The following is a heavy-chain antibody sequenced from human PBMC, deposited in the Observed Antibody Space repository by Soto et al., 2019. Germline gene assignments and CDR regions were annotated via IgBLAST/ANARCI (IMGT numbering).Heavy chain of an antibody. V-gene: IGHV1-69*01. CDR1: GGTFSSHV. D-gene: IGHD2-21*02. Sequence: QVQLVQSGPEVKTPGSSVRVSCQASGGTFSSHVVSWVRQAPGQGLEWMGGIIPIFETSNYAQKFQGRVSITADQSTNTAYMGLRSLTSEDNAIYYCARTLSCVSGDCYSANDGFNVWGQGTMVIVSS. CDR2: IIPIFETS. J-gene: IGHJ3*01. CDR3: ARTLSCVSGDCYSANDGFNV.